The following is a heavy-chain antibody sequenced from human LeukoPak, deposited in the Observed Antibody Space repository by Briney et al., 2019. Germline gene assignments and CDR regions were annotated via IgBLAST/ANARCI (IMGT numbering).Heavy chain of an antibody. D-gene: IGHD2-8*01. J-gene: IGHJ4*02. V-gene: IGHV1-18*01. Sequence: ASVKVSCKASGYTLTYNNISWVRQAPGQGLEWMGWINTKNGDTNYAQKLQGRVTMTTDTSTNTAYMELRSLRSDDTAVYYCARDGLAALILFDYWGQGTLVTVSS. CDR1: GYTLTYNN. CDR2: INTKNGDT. CDR3: ARDGLAALILFDY.